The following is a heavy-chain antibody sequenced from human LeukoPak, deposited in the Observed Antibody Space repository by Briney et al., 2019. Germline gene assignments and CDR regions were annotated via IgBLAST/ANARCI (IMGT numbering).Heavy chain of an antibody. CDR3: ARGYYYDTSGYGSIFDY. CDR1: RFTFSTYA. D-gene: IGHD3-22*01. CDR2: ISGSGGST. V-gene: IGHV3-23*01. Sequence: GGSLRLSCAASRFTFSTYAMSWVRLAPGKGLEWVSTISGSGGSTYYADSVKGRFTISRDNAKTSLYLQMNSLRAEDTAVYYCARGYYYDTSGYGSIFDYWGQGTLVTVSS. J-gene: IGHJ4*02.